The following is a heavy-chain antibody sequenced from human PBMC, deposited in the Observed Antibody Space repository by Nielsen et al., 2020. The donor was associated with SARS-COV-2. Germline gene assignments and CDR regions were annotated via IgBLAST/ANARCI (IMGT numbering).Heavy chain of an antibody. CDR3: ARGNGWGSYFDY. CDR1: GFTFSSYA. Sequence: GESLKISCAASGFTFSSYAMHWVRQAPGKGLEWVAVISDDGSEKYYADSVKGRFTISRDNSKNTLYLQMNSLRGEDTAVYYCARGNGWGSYFDYWGQVTLVTVSS. CDR2: ISDDGSEK. J-gene: IGHJ4*02. V-gene: IGHV3-30-3*01. D-gene: IGHD7-27*01.